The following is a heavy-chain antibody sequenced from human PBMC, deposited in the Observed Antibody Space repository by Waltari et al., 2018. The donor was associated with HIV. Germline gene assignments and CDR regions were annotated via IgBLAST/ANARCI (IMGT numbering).Heavy chain of an antibody. CDR3: ARGGFYGSGSKVN. D-gene: IGHD3-10*01. CDR2: IKQDGSEK. Sequence: EVQLVESGGGLVQPGGSLRLSCAASGFTFRSHWTLWGRQAPGKGVEVVANIKQDGSEKYYVDALNGRFTISRDNAENSLYLQMNSLRAEDTAVYYCARGGFYGSGSKVNWGQGTLVTVSS. V-gene: IGHV3-7*04. CDR1: GFTFRSHW. J-gene: IGHJ4*02.